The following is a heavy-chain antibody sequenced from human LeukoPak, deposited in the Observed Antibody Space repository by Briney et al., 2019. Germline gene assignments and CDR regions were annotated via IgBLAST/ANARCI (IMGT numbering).Heavy chain of an antibody. CDR3: ARGSSRDIVVVPASI. V-gene: IGHV1-2*02. J-gene: IGHJ3*02. CDR1: GYTFTGYH. CDR2: INPNSGGT. Sequence: ASVKVSCKASGYTFTGYHMHWVRQAPGQGLEWMGWINPNSGGTNYAQKFQGRVTMTRDTSISTAYMELSRLRSDDTAVYYCARGSSRDIVVVPASIWGQGTMVAVSS. D-gene: IGHD2-2*01.